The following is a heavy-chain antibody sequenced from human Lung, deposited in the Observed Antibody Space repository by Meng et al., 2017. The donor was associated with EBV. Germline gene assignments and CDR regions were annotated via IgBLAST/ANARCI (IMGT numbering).Heavy chain of an antibody. CDR3: ARGADEYGGNAFDF. Sequence: QVQRQESGPRLVEPSQTLSLICTVSGASISSAYNYWTWIRQRPGRGLEWIGYIYYSGITYYNPSLQSRLTISADTSKNQFSLMLTSLTAADTAVYYCARGADEYGGNAFDFWGQGALVTVSS. CDR2: IYYSGIT. CDR1: GASISSAYNY. V-gene: IGHV4-31*03. D-gene: IGHD4-23*01. J-gene: IGHJ4*02.